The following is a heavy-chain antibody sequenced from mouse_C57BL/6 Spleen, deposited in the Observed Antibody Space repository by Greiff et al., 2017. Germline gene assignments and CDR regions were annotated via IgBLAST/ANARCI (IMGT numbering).Heavy chain of an antibody. J-gene: IGHJ4*01. CDR3: ASYYCGSSPYYYAMDY. CDR1: GYTFTSSW. V-gene: IGHV1-55*01. D-gene: IGHD1-1*01. CDR2: IYPGSGST. Sequence: QVQLQQSGAELVKPGASVKMSCTASGYTFTSSWITWVKQRPGQGLEWIGDIYPGSGSTNYNEKFKSKATLTVDTSSSTAYMQLSSLTSEDSAVYYCASYYCGSSPYYYAMDYWGQGTSVTVSS.